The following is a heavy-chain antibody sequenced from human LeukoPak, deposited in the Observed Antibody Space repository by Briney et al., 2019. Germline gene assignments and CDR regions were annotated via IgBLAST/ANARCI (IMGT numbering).Heavy chain of an antibody. CDR1: GFTFSSYW. Sequence: GGSLRLSCAASGFTFSSYWMSWVRQAPGKGPEWVANIKQDGSEKYYVDSVKGRFTISRDNAKNSLYLQMNSLRAEDTAVYYCARTADSSGYYYDFDYWGQGTLVTVSS. CDR2: IKQDGSEK. D-gene: IGHD3-22*01. CDR3: ARTADSSGYYYDFDY. V-gene: IGHV3-7*01. J-gene: IGHJ4*02.